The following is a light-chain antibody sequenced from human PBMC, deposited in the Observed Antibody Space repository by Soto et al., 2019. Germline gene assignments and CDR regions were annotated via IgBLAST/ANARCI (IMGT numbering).Light chain of an antibody. V-gene: IGKV1-5*03. CDR2: EAS. CDR3: QQYNAYPLT. CDR1: QSCSRW. Sequence: DIQVTQSPSTLSASVGDRVTLTCRASQSCSRWLAWYQQKPGKAPKLLIYEASTLESGVPSRFSGGGSGTEFTLTISSLQPDDFATYYCQQYNAYPLTFGGGTKVEIK. J-gene: IGKJ4*01.